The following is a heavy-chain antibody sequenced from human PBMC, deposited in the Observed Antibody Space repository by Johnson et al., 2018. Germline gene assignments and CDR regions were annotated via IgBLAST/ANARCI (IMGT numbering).Heavy chain of an antibody. CDR3: AKDMGNSVRWQCWLPAYCSYGMDV. J-gene: IGHJ6*02. D-gene: IGHD5-18*01. Sequence: VQLVESGGGLVQPGGSLRLSCAASGFTFGDHAMHWVRQAPGKGLEWVSGIGWDSNSIVYADSVKGRFTISRDNAKNSLFLQMNSLITEDTALSSCAKDMGNSVRWQCWLPAYCSYGMDVWGQGTTVIVSS. V-gene: IGHV3-9*01. CDR1: GFTFGDHA. CDR2: IGWDSNSI.